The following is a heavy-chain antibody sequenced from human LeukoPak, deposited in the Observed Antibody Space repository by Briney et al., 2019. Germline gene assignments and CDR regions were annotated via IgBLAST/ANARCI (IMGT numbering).Heavy chain of an antibody. J-gene: IGHJ6*03. Sequence: GGSLRLSCAASGFTSSSYIMNWFRQAPGKGLEGVSSISSGSSYIYYADSVKGRFTISRDDARNSLYLQMNSLRAEDTAVYYCASHIGDYYYYYYMDVWGKGTTVTVSS. V-gene: IGHV3-21*01. D-gene: IGHD2-21*01. CDR3: ASHIGDYYYYYYMDV. CDR2: ISSGSSYI. CDR1: GFTSSSYI.